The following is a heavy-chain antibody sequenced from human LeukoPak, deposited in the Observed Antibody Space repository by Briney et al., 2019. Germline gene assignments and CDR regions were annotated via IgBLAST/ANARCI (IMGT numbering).Heavy chain of an antibody. CDR2: IYSTGST. D-gene: IGHD6-25*01. Sequence: SETLSLTCTVSGGSISGFHWSWIRQSPGKGLEWIGYIYSTGSTTYNPSLKSRVTMSVDMSKNQFTLNLSSVTAADTAVYFCARGVAAEEYWGQGTLVTVSS. CDR3: ARGVAAEEY. CDR1: GGSISGFH. V-gene: IGHV4-59*01. J-gene: IGHJ1*01.